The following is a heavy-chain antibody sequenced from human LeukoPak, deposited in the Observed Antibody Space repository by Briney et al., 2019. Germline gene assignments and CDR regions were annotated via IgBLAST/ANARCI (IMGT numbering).Heavy chain of an antibody. J-gene: IGHJ4*02. CDR3: ARQNDFRLDY. V-gene: IGHV5-51*01. CDR1: GYTFSSYW. D-gene: IGHD3-3*01. Sequence: ESLKISCKGSGYTFSSYWIGWVRQMPGKGLEWMGIIYPGDSDTRYSPSLQGQVTISVDTSIGTAYLQWSSLKASDTAIYYCARQNDFRLDYWGRGTLVTVSS. CDR2: IYPGDSDT.